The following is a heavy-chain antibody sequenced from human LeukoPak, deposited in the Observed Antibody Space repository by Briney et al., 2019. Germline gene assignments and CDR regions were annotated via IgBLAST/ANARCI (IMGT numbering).Heavy chain of an antibody. D-gene: IGHD4-17*01. Sequence: SVKGRFTISRDNAKNSLYLQMNSLRAKDTAVYYCASLRIPHPYDDSYYFDSWGQGTLVTVSS. V-gene: IGHV3-21*06. CDR3: ASLRIPHPYDDSYYFDS. J-gene: IGHJ4*02.